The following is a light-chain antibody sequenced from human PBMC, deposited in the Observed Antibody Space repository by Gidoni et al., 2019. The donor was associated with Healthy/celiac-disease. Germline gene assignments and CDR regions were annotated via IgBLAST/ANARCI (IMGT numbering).Light chain of an antibody. Sequence: EIVLTQSPATMSLSPGERATLSCRASQSVSHYLAWYQQTPGQAPGLILYDATNRATGIPARFSGSGSVTDFTLTISSLEPEVFAVYYCQQRSNRPALTFGGGTQVEIK. CDR1: QSVSHY. CDR3: QQRSNRPALT. J-gene: IGKJ4*01. CDR2: DAT. V-gene: IGKV3-11*01.